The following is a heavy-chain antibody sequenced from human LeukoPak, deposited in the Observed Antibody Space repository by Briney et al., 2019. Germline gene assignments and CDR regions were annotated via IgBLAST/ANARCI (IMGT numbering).Heavy chain of an antibody. CDR2: INHSGST. D-gene: IGHD6-6*01. V-gene: IGHV4-34*01. Sequence: SETLSLTCAVYGGSFSGYYWSWIRQPPGKGLEWIGEINHSGSTNYNPSLKSRVTISVDTSKNQFSLKLSSVTAADTAVYYCARRFRAVRYYYYYMDVWGKGTTVTVSS. J-gene: IGHJ6*03. CDR3: ARRFRAVRYYYYYMDV. CDR1: GGSFSGYY.